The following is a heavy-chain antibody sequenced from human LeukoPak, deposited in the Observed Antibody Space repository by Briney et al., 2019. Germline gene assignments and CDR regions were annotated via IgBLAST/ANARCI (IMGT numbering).Heavy chain of an antibody. V-gene: IGHV3-23*01. Sequence: GGSLRLSCADSGFSVSGKFMSWVRQAPGKGLEWVSVISGSGGTTYYADSVKGRFTISRDSSKNTLYLQMNSLRAEDTAVYYCAKVSGGGLYYDGMDVWGQGTTVTVSS. J-gene: IGHJ6*02. CDR2: ISGSGGTT. CDR1: GFSVSGKF. CDR3: AKVSGGGLYYDGMDV. D-gene: IGHD1-14*01.